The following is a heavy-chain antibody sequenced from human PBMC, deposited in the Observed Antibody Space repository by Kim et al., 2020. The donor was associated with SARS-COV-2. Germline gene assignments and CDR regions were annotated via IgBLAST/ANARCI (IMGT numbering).Heavy chain of an antibody. Sequence: SVKVSCKASGGTFSSYAISWVRQAPGQGLEWMGGIIPIFGTANYAQKFQGRVTITADESTSTAYMELSSLRSEDTAVYYCASVSGTWSAFDIWGQGTMVTVSS. J-gene: IGHJ3*02. D-gene: IGHD1-1*01. CDR3: ASVSGTWSAFDI. V-gene: IGHV1-69*13. CDR2: IIPIFGTA. CDR1: GGTFSSYA.